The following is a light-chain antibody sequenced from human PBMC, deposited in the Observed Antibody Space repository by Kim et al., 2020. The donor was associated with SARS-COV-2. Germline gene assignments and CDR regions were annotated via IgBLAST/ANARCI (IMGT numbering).Light chain of an antibody. CDR2: SNN. CDR1: SSNIGSNN. V-gene: IGLV1-44*01. Sequence: ELTQPPSASGTPGQTVTISCSGSSSNIGSNNVVWYQQLPGADPILLLYSNNPRPSGIPDRFSGSRSGASASMAISGLQSGDEADYYCAVWDDSLKQGVFGGGTQLTVL. J-gene: IGLJ3*02. CDR3: AVWDDSLKQGV.